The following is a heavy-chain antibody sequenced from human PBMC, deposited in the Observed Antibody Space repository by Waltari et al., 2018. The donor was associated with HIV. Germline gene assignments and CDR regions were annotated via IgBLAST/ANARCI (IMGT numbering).Heavy chain of an antibody. Sequence: EVQLVESGGGLVQPGRSLRLSCTGSGFSFGDYAVSWARQAPGKGREWVGFIRIKAYGETTQYAASVKGRFTISRDDSKNIAYLQMISLRIEDTAVYYCARAPTGSMYFDHWGQGSLITVSA. V-gene: IGHV3-49*04. CDR3: ARAPTGSMYFDH. CDR1: GFSFGDYA. CDR2: IRIKAYGETT. D-gene: IGHD2-8*01. J-gene: IGHJ4*02.